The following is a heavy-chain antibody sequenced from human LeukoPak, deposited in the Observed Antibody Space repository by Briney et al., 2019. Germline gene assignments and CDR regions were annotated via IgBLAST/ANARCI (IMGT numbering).Heavy chain of an antibody. Sequence: PSETLSLTCAVYGGSFSGYYWSWIRQPPGKGLEWIGEINHSGSTNYNPSLKSRVTISVDTSKNQFSLKLSSVTAADTAVYYCARDRRSSSSDWFDPWGQGTLVTVSS. V-gene: IGHV4-34*01. J-gene: IGHJ5*02. CDR2: INHSGST. CDR3: ARDRRSSSSDWFDP. D-gene: IGHD6-6*01. CDR1: GGSFSGYY.